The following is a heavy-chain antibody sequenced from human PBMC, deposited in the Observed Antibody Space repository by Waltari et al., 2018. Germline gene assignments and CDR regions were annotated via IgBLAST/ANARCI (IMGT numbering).Heavy chain of an antibody. CDR1: GLTFSRYS. D-gene: IGHD4-17*01. CDR3: ATSIPVNY. Sequence: EVQLVESGGGLVQPGGSLRLSCAASGLTFSRYSMNWVRQAPGKGLEWISYIGTSANTIYYADSVKGRFTVSIDDASNSAHLQMHSLRVEDTAVYYCATSIPVNYWGQGTLVTVSS. J-gene: IGHJ4*02. CDR2: IGTSANTI. V-gene: IGHV3-48*01.